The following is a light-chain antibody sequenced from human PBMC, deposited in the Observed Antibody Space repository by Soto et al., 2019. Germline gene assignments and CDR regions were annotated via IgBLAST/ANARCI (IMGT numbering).Light chain of an antibody. CDR2: AAS. CDR1: QSISVW. CDR3: QQSYGTPHT. Sequence: DIQMTQSPSTLSASVGDRVTITCRASQSISVWLAWYQQKAGKAPKLLIYAASSLQSGVPSRFSGSGSGTDFTLTISSLQPEDFATYYCQQSYGTPHTFGQGTRLEIK. J-gene: IGKJ5*01. V-gene: IGKV1-39*01.